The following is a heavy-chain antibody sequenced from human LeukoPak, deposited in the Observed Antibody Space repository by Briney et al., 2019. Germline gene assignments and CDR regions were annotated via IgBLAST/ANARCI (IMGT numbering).Heavy chain of an antibody. V-gene: IGHV3-30*03. CDR1: GLMFSRDG. D-gene: IGHD1-26*01. J-gene: IGHJ4*02. Sequence: GGSLRLSCAASGLMFSRDGMHWVRQAPGKGLEWVAVISDDGNIKYYADSVKGRFTISRDNSKNTLFLRMNSLRTDDTAVYYCATEVGRTAFEYWGQGTPVTVSS. CDR3: ATEVGRTAFEY. CDR2: ISDDGNIK.